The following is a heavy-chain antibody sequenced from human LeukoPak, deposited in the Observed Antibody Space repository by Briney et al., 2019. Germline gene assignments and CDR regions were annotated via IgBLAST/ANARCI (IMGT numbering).Heavy chain of an antibody. Sequence: PSETLSLTCAVYGGSFSGYYWSWIRQPPGKGLEWIGEINHSGSTNYNPSLKSRVTISVDTSKNQFSLKLSSVTAAGTAVYYCARGPRFIAAPYYFDYWGQGTLVTVSS. CDR3: ARGPRFIAAPYYFDY. CDR2: INHSGST. V-gene: IGHV4-34*01. CDR1: GGSFSGYY. D-gene: IGHD6-13*01. J-gene: IGHJ4*02.